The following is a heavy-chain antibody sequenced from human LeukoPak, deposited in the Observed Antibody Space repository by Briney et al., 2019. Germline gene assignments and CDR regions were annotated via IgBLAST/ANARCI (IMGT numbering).Heavy chain of an antibody. CDR2: IIPIFGTA. CDR1: GGTFGSYA. J-gene: IGHJ6*03. Sequence: ASVKVSCKASGGTFGSYAISWVRQAPGQGLEWMGGIIPIFGTANYAQKFQGRVTITADESTSTAYMELSSLRSEDTAVYYCARGRYFDWTYYYYMDVWGKGTTVTISS. D-gene: IGHD3-9*01. V-gene: IGHV1-69*13. CDR3: ARGRYFDWTYYYYMDV.